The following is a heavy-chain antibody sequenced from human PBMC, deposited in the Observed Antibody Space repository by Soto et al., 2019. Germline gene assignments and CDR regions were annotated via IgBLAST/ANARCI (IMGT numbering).Heavy chain of an antibody. J-gene: IGHJ4*02. V-gene: IGHV4-39*01. CDR2: IYYSGST. CDR1: GGSISSSSYY. D-gene: IGHD3-10*01. CDR3: ARHRAAGSYYIGIPDTAVTFDY. Sequence: PSETLSLTCTVSGGSISSSSYYWGWIRQPPGKGLEWIGSIYYSGSTYYNPSLKSRVTISVDTSKNQFSLKLSSVTAADTAVYYCARHRAAGSYYIGIPDTAVTFDYWGQGTLVTVSS.